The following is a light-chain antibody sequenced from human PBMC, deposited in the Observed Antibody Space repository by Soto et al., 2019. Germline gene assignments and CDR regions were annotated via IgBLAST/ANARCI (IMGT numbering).Light chain of an antibody. J-gene: IGKJ4*01. CDR1: QSVSFN. V-gene: IGKV3-15*01. Sequence: EIVMTQSPATLSVSPGERATLSCRASQSVSFNLAWYQQKPGQAPRLLIYGASSRATGIPARFSGSGSGTEFTLTISSPQSEDFAVYYCQQYNNWPLTFGGGTKVEIK. CDR3: QQYNNWPLT. CDR2: GAS.